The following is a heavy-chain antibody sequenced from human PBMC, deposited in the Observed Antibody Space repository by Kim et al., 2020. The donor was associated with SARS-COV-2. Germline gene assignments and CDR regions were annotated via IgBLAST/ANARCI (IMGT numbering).Heavy chain of an antibody. CDR3: ARQRWLPHRYFDY. D-gene: IGHD3-3*01. CDR2: IYYSGST. J-gene: IGHJ4*02. CDR1: GGSISSYY. Sequence: SETLSLTCTVSGGSISSYYWSWIRQPPGKGLEWIGYIYYSGSTNYNPSLKSRVTISVDTSKNQFSLQLSSVTAADTAAYYCARQRWLPHRYFDYWGQGTL. V-gene: IGHV4-59*08.